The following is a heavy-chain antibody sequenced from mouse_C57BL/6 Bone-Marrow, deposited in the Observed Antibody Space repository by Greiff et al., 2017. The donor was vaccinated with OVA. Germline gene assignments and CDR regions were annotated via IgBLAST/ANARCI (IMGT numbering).Heavy chain of an antibody. D-gene: IGHD1-2*01. CDR1: GYTFTSYW. J-gene: IGHJ2*01. CDR2: IYPGSGST. V-gene: IGHV1-55*01. CDR3: ASLITTVDY. Sequence: QVQLKQPGAELVKPGASVKMSCKASGYTFTSYWITWVKQRPGQGLEWIGDIYPGSGSTNYNEKFKSKDKLTVDTSSSTAYMQLSSLTSEDSAVYYCASLITTVDYWGQGTTLTVSS.